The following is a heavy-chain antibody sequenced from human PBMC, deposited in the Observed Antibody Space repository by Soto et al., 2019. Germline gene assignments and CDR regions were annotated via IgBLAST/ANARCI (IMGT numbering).Heavy chain of an antibody. Sequence: ASVKVSCKASGYTFTGYYMHWVRQAPGQGLEWMGWINPNSGGTNYAQKFQGRVTMTRDTSSSTAYMELSRLRSDDTAVYYCAREGCSGGSCYDTGGYYGMDVWGQGTTVTVS. CDR3: AREGCSGGSCYDTGGYYGMDV. J-gene: IGHJ6*02. V-gene: IGHV1-2*02. CDR1: GYTFTGYY. D-gene: IGHD2-15*01. CDR2: INPNSGGT.